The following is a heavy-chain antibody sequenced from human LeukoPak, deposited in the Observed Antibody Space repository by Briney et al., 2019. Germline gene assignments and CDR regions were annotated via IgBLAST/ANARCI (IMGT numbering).Heavy chain of an antibody. CDR2: INPNSGGT. V-gene: IGHV1-2*02. Sequence: ASVKVSCKTPGYTFSGYYMHWVRQAPGQGLEWMGWINPNSGGTNYARKFQGRVTMTRDTSISTAYMELSRLRSDDTAVYYCARDISIHSSGWYLGYWGQGTLVTVSS. J-gene: IGHJ4*02. CDR3: ARDISIHSSGWYLGY. D-gene: IGHD6-19*01. CDR1: GYTFSGYY.